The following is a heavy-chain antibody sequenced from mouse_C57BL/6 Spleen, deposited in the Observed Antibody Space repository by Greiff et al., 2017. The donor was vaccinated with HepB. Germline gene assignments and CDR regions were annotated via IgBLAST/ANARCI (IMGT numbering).Heavy chain of an antibody. CDR2: ISSGSSTI. CDR1: GFTFSDYG. J-gene: IGHJ3*01. CDR3: ARPLTTVVAPGFAY. D-gene: IGHD1-1*01. V-gene: IGHV5-17*01. Sequence: EVKVEESGGGLVKPGGSLKLSCAASGFTFSDYGMHWVRQAPEKGLEWVAYISSGSSTIYYADTVKGRFTISRDNAKNTLFLQMTSLRSEDTAMYYCARPLTTVVAPGFAYWGQGTLVTVSA.